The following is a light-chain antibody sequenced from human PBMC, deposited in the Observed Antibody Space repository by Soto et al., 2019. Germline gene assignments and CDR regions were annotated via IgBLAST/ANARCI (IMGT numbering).Light chain of an antibody. J-gene: IGLJ1*01. CDR1: SSNIGGNS. CDR3: GSWDSSVSAYV. CDR2: DDN. V-gene: IGLV1-51*01. Sequence: QSVLTQPPSVSAAPGQKVTISCSGSSSNIGGNSVSWYQQLPGTAPKLLIYDDNKRPSGIPDRFSGSKSGTSATLGITGFQTGDEADYYCGSWDSSVSAYVFGTGTKATVL.